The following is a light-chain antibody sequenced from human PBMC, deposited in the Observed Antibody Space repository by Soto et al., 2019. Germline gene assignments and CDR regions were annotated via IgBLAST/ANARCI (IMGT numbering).Light chain of an antibody. CDR3: QQYAYWPET. J-gene: IGKJ1*01. CDR2: YSS. Sequence: EIVMTQSPATLSVSPGERATLSCGASQSVRTNLAWYQQRPGQAPRLLIHYSSTRATDIPARFSGSGSGTNFTLAISSLHSEDFAVYYCQQYAYWPETFGQGTKVDIK. CDR1: QSVRTN. V-gene: IGKV3D-15*01.